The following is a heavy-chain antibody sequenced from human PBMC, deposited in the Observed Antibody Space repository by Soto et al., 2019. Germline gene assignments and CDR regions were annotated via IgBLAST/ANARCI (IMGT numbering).Heavy chain of an antibody. CDR3: AREGIVVVVAAPSY. CDR1: GFTFSSYA. Sequence: QVQVVESGGGVVQPGRSLRLSCAASGFTFSSYAMHWVRQAPGKGLEWVAVISYDGSNKYYADSVKGRFTISRDNSKNTLYLQMNSLRAEDTAVYYCAREGIVVVVAAPSYWGQGTLVTVSS. V-gene: IGHV3-30-3*01. D-gene: IGHD2-15*01. CDR2: ISYDGSNK. J-gene: IGHJ4*02.